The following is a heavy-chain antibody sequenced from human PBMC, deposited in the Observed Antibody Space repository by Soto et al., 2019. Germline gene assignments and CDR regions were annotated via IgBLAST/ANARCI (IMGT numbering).Heavy chain of an antibody. CDR3: TRDRHSNSYYSDY. Sequence: ASVKVSCKASGYPFTSYYMHWVRQAPGQGLEWMRIINPSGGSTSYAQKLQGRVTMTRDTSTSTVYMELSSLRSEDTAVYYCTRDRHSNSYYSDYWGQGTLVTVSS. CDR1: GYPFTSYY. D-gene: IGHD4-4*01. J-gene: IGHJ4*02. CDR2: INPSGGST. V-gene: IGHV1-46*03.